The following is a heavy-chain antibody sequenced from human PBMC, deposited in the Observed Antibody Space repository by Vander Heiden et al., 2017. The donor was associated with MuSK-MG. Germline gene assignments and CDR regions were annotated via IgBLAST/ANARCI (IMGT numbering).Heavy chain of an antibody. CDR2: VHYSGSN. D-gene: IGHD1-1*01. V-gene: IGHV4-59*03. CDR3: ANLRNNAFDI. CDR1: GGSISSYY. J-gene: IGHJ3*02. Sequence: QVQLQESGPGLVKPAETLSLTCTVPGGSISSYYWSWSRQPPGTGLEWIGYVHYSGSNNYNPSLKSRVNMSVDMSKNQFSLKLSSVTAADTAVYYCANLRNNAFDIWGQGAMVTVSS.